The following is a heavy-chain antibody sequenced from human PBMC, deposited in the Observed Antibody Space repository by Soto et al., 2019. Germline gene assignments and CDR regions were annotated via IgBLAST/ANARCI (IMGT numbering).Heavy chain of an antibody. Sequence: SETLSLTCTVSGGSISSYYWNWIRQPPGKGLEWIGYIYYSGSTNNNPSLKSRVTISVDTSKNQFSLKLSSVTAADTAVYYCARDARPTVSYAFDISGQATILTVSS. D-gene: IGHD4-17*01. J-gene: IGHJ3*02. CDR3: ARDARPTVSYAFDI. CDR2: IYYSGST. V-gene: IGHV4-59*01. CDR1: GGSISSYY.